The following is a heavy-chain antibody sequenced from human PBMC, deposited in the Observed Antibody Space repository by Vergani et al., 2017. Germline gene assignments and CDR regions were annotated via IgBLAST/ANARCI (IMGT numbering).Heavy chain of an antibody. Sequence: QLQLQESGPGLVKPSETLSLTCSVSGASIDRSKNYWSWIRQPPGKGLEWIGYIYHSGSTYYNPSLKSRVTISVDRSKNQFSLKLSSVTAADTAVYYCARAATGYCSSTSCYRVGAFDIWGQGTMVIVSS. CDR2: IYHSGST. CDR1: GASIDRSKNY. V-gene: IGHV4-30-2*01. D-gene: IGHD2-2*01. J-gene: IGHJ3*02. CDR3: ARAATGYCSSTSCYRVGAFDI.